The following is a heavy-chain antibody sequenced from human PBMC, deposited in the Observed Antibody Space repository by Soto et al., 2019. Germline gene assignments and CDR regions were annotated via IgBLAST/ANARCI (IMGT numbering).Heavy chain of an antibody. J-gene: IGHJ6*02. V-gene: IGHV4-34*01. D-gene: IGHD6-13*01. CDR2: INHSGST. CDR3: ARYERGAAGTGYYYGMDV. CDR1: GGSFSGYY. Sequence: SETLSLTCAVYGGSFSGYYWSWIRQPPGKGLEWIGEINHSGSTNYNPSLKSRVTISVDTSKNQFSLKLSSVTAADTAVYYCARYERGAAGTGYYYGMDVWGQGTTVTVSS.